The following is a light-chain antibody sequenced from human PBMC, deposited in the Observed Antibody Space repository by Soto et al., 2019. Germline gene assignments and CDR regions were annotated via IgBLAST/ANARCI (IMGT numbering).Light chain of an antibody. Sequence: EIVMTQSPATLSVSPGERATLSCRASQSLTTSLAWYQQKPGQAPRLLIYHASTRATGVPARFRGSGSGTDFTLTISSLQSEDFAVYYCQEYKNWPPEYTFGQGTKLEFK. V-gene: IGKV3D-15*01. CDR2: HAS. J-gene: IGKJ2*01. CDR3: QEYKNWPPEYT. CDR1: QSLTTS.